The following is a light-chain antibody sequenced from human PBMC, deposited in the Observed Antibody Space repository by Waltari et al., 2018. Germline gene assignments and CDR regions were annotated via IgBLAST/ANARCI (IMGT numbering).Light chain of an antibody. V-gene: IGLV4-69*01. CDR3: QTGGHGTWV. CDR2: VNSEGSH. CDR1: SGHSSDV. Sequence: QLVLTQSPSASASLGASVKLTCTLSSGHSSDVIAWHQQQPEKGPRYLMKVNSEGSHIKGDDIPDRFAGSSSGAERYLSISSLQSEDEADYYCQTGGHGTWVFGGGTRLTVL. J-gene: IGLJ3*02.